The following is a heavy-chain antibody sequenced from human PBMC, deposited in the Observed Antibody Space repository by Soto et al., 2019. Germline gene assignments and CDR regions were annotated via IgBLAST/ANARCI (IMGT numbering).Heavy chain of an antibody. J-gene: IGHJ6*03. D-gene: IGHD3-3*01. Sequence: QVQLQQWGAGLLKPSETLSLTCAVYGGSFSGYYWSWIRQPPGRGLEWIGEINHSGSTNYNPSLNSRVTMSVDTSKNQCALKLSSVTAADAAVYFCARAVGGYDFWSASYYYYYYMDVWGKGTTVTVSS. CDR1: GGSFSGYY. CDR3: ARAVGGYDFWSASYYYYYYMDV. CDR2: INHSGST. V-gene: IGHV4-34*01.